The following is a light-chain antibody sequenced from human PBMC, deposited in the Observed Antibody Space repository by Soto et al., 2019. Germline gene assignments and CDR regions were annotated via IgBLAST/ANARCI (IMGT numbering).Light chain of an antibody. J-gene: IGLJ1*01. Sequence: QSALTQPASVSVSPGQSITSSCTGTSSDVGGYNYVSWYQQHPGKAPRLMIYEVNSRPSGVSHRFSGSKSGNTASLTISGLQAEDEADYYCSSYTSSTTPYVFGTGTKVTVL. CDR2: EVN. CDR3: SSYTSSTTPYV. V-gene: IGLV2-14*01. CDR1: SSDVGGYNY.